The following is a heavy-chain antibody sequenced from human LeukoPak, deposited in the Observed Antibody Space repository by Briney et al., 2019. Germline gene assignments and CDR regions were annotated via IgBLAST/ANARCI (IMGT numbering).Heavy chain of an antibody. D-gene: IGHD1-1*01. CDR1: EFTLSSYW. CDR2: IKQDGRDK. Sequence: GGSLRLSCAASEFTLSSYWVGWVRPAPGKVREWVTNIKQDGRDKYRVDTVEGRFPISRDSSKNTLYLHMYRPRTEHSAIFHWAKIVRGYECYMDAWGKGSTVTASS. V-gene: IGHV3-7*01. J-gene: IGHJ6*03. CDR3: AKIVRGYECYMDA.